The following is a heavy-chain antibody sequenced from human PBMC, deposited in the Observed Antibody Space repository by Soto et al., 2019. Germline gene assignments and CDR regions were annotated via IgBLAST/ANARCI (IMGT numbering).Heavy chain of an antibody. D-gene: IGHD2-2*02. CDR3: ARDAGKYCSSTSCHIDY. J-gene: IGHJ4*02. Sequence: GAPVKGSCQASCFTLTSYGINWGRQAPWQRLEWMGWISACNGNTNYAQKLQGRVTMTTDTSTSTAYMELRSLRSDDTAVYYCARDAGKYCSSTSCHIDYWGQGTLVTVSS. CDR1: CFTLTSYG. V-gene: IGHV1-18*01. CDR2: ISACNGNT.